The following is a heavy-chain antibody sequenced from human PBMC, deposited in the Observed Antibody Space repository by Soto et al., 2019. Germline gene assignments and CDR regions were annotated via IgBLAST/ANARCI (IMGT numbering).Heavy chain of an antibody. CDR2: IKSKTEGGTT. Sequence: GGSLRLSCAASLFTFSKAYMNWVRQAPGKGLEWVGRIKSKTEGGTTDYAAPVKGRFPSSGDDSKNTLYLQMNSLRAEDTALYYCAKESYNRRTDFDYWGQGTLVTVSS. V-gene: IGHV3-15*07. CDR3: AKESYNRRTDFDY. J-gene: IGHJ4*02. D-gene: IGHD3-10*01. CDR1: LFTFSKAY.